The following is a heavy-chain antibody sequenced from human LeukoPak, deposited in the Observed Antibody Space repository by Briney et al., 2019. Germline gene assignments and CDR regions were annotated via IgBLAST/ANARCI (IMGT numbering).Heavy chain of an antibody. CDR3: AREWGLALWFDP. J-gene: IGHJ5*02. D-gene: IGHD3-16*01. CDR2: LYSGGRT. CDR1: GFTVSTNY. Sequence: GGSLRLSCAASGFTVSTNYMTWVRQAPGKGLEWVSVLYSGGRTDYADSVKGRFTISRDNSQNTVFLQMNNLRAADTAVYYRAREWGLALWFDPWGQGTLVTVSS. V-gene: IGHV3-53*01.